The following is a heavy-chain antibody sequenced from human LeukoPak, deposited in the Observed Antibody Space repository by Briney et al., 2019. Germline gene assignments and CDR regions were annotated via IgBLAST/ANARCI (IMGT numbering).Heavy chain of an antibody. V-gene: IGHV3-30*18. CDR2: ITYDGGNK. Sequence: GKSLRLSCAASGFTFSSYGMHWVRQAPGKGLGWVAVITYDGGNKYHADSVKGRFTISRDNSKNTLYLQMNSLRAEDTAVYYCAKDRGSSSSAYGMDVWGQGTTVTVSS. CDR1: GFTFSSYG. J-gene: IGHJ6*02. CDR3: AKDRGSSSSAYGMDV. D-gene: IGHD6-13*01.